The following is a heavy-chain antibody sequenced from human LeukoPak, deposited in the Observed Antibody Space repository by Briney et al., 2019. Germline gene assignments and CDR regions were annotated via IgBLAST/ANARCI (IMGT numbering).Heavy chain of an antibody. D-gene: IGHD6-19*01. J-gene: IGHJ4*02. CDR1: GYTFTSYG. CDR2: IIPIFGTA. CDR3: ARGKGSGWYKYYFDY. V-gene: IGHV1-69*13. Sequence: SVKVSCKASGYTFTSYGISWVRQAPGQGLEWMGGIIPIFGTANYAQKFQGRVTITADESTSTAYMELSSLRSEDTAVYYCARGKGSGWYKYYFDYWGQGTLVTVSS.